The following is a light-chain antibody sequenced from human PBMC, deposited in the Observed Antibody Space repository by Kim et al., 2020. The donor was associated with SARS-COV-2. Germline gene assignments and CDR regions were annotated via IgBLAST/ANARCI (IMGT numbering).Light chain of an antibody. CDR3: QQRSNWPT. J-gene: IGKJ3*01. Sequence: SLSPGERATLSCRASQSVGSYLAWYQQKPGQAPRLLIYDASNRATGIPARFSGSGSGTDFTLTISSLEPEDFAVYYCQQRSNWPTFGPGTKVDIK. CDR2: DAS. V-gene: IGKV3-11*01. CDR1: QSVGSY.